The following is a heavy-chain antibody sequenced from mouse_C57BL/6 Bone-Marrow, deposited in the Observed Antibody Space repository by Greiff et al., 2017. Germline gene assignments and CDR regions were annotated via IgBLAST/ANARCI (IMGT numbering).Heavy chain of an antibody. J-gene: IGHJ3*01. CDR3: AIGGSRAWFAY. V-gene: IGHV1-74*01. CDR2: LHPSDSDT. D-gene: IGHD1-1*01. Sequence: QVQLQQPGAELVKPGASVKVSCKASGYTFTSYWMHWVKQRPGQGLEWIGRLHPSDSDTNYNQQFKGKATLTVDKSSSTAYMQLSSLTSEDSAVYYCAIGGSRAWFAYWGQGTLVTVSA. CDR1: GYTFTSYW.